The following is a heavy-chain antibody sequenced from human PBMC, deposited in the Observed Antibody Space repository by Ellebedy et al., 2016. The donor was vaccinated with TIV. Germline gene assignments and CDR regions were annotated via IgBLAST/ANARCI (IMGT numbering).Heavy chain of an antibody. D-gene: IGHD3-3*01. CDR3: ARHSTPGDSDFWYFYSKGWFDA. CDR1: GFTFSNYA. Sequence: GESLKISCAASGFTFSNYAMTWVRQAPGKGLEWVSSISAGGSSRYHANSVLGRFTTSRDNSENTLYLQMNGLRAEDTAVYFCARHSTPGDSDFWYFYSKGWFDAWGQGTLVTVSS. V-gene: IGHV3-23*01. CDR2: ISAGGSSR. J-gene: IGHJ5*02.